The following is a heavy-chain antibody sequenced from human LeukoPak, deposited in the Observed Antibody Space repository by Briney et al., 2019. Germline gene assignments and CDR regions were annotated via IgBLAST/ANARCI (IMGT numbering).Heavy chain of an antibody. V-gene: IGHV3-48*02. D-gene: IGHD3-3*01. Sequence: PGGSLRLSCAASGFTFSSYSMNWVRQAPGKGLEWVSYISSSSSTIYYADSVKGRFTISRDNAKNSLYMQMNSLRDEDTAVYYCARDPSYDFWSGYRDYWGQGTLVTVSS. CDR3: ARDPSYDFWSGYRDY. J-gene: IGHJ4*02. CDR2: ISSSSSTI. CDR1: GFTFSSYS.